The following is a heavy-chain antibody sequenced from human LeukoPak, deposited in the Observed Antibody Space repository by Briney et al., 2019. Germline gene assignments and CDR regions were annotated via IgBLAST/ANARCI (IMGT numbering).Heavy chain of an antibody. CDR3: ARSSGTGTFSY. CDR1: GDSISRSTYY. CDR2: VYYGRSP. J-gene: IGHJ4*02. D-gene: IGHD6-25*01. V-gene: IGHV4-39*02. Sequence: SETLSLTCTVSGDSISRSTYYWAWIRQPPGKGLEWIGSVYYGRSPYYNPSLESRATISVDTSKSHFSLKMSSVTAADTAVYYCARSSGTGTFSYWGQGTLVTVSS.